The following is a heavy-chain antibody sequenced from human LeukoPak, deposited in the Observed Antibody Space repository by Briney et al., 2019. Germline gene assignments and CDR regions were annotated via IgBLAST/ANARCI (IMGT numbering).Heavy chain of an antibody. Sequence: GGSLRLSCAASGFTFSSYAMSWVRQAPGKGLEWVSAISGSGGSTYYADSVKGRFTISRDNSKNTLYLQMNSLRAEDTAVYYCARGGVRGYHHFDYWGQGTLVTVSS. D-gene: IGHD3-22*01. V-gene: IGHV3-23*01. CDR2: ISGSGGST. J-gene: IGHJ4*02. CDR3: ARGGVRGYHHFDY. CDR1: GFTFSSYA.